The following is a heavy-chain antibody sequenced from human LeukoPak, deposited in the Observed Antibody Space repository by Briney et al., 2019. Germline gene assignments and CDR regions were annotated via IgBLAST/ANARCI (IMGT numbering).Heavy chain of an antibody. Sequence: PGRSLSLSCAASGFTFTSYAMHWVRQAPGKGLEWVAFISYDGSNKYYADSVKGRFTISRDNSKNTLYLQMNSLKVEDTAIYYCARDNWVDCWGQGTLVTVSS. CDR3: ARDNWVDC. CDR2: ISYDGSNK. CDR1: GFTFTSYA. V-gene: IGHV3-30-3*01. J-gene: IGHJ5*01.